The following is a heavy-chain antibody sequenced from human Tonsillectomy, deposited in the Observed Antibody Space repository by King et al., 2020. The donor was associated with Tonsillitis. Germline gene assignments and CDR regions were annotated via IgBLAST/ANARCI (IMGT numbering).Heavy chain of an antibody. J-gene: IGHJ5*02. V-gene: IGHV4-59*01. D-gene: IGHD3-22*01. CDR2: IYYSGST. CDR1: GGSISSYY. CDR3: ARAISYYDSSGYYTGWFDP. Sequence: VQLQESGPGLVKPSETLSLTCTVSGGSISSYYWSWIRQPPGKGLEWIGYIYYSGSTKYNPSLKSRVTISVDTSKNQFSLKLISVTAADTAVYYWARAISYYDSSGYYTGWFDPWGQGTLVTVSS.